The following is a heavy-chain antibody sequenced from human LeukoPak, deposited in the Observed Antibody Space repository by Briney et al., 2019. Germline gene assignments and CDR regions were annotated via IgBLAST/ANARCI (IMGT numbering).Heavy chain of an antibody. D-gene: IGHD3-22*01. CDR1: GFTFSSYS. V-gene: IGHV3-21*01. J-gene: IGHJ1*01. CDR3: ARDQGYYDSSGYEYFQH. CDR2: ISSSSSYI. Sequence: PGGSLRLSCAASGFTFSSYSMNWVRQAPGKGLEWVSSISSSSSYIYYADSVKGRFIISRDNAKNSLYLQMNSLRAEDTAVYYCARDQGYYDSSGYEYFQHWGQGTLVTVSS.